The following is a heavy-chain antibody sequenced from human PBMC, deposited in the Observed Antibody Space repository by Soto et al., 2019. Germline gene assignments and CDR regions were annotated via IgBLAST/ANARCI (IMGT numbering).Heavy chain of an antibody. D-gene: IGHD2-2*01. CDR1: GGTFSSYA. CDR2: IIPIFATA. Sequence: QVQLVQFGAEVKKPGSSVKVSCKASGGTFSSYAISWVRQAPGQGLEWMGGIIPIFATANYAQKFQGRVLITVDESTSTAYMELSSLRSEDTGVYYCARSVSFRYQLLKRGMDVWGQGTTVTVSS. V-gene: IGHV1-69*01. J-gene: IGHJ6*02. CDR3: ARSVSFRYQLLKRGMDV.